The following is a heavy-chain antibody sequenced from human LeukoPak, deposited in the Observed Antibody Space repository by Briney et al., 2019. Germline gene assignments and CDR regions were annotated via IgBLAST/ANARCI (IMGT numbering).Heavy chain of an antibody. Sequence: SETLSLTCTVSGGSISSYYWSWIRQPPGKGPEWIGYIYYSGSTNYNPSLKSRVTISVDTSKNQFSLKLSSVTAADTAVYYCARVKGMVAAAGTPHLDCWGQGTLVTVSS. V-gene: IGHV4-59*01. CDR2: IYYSGST. D-gene: IGHD6-13*01. CDR3: ARVKGMVAAAGTPHLDC. J-gene: IGHJ4*02. CDR1: GGSISSYY.